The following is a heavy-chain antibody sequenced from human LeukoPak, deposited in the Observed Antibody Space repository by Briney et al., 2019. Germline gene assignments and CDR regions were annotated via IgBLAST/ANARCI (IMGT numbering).Heavy chain of an antibody. CDR3: ARLMGERSLFDY. CDR1: GFTFSSCW. Sequence: PGGSQRLPCAASGFTFSSCWMTWVRQAPGKGLEWVANIKQDGNEKYYVDSVKGRFSISRDNAKNSVYLQMNSLRAEDTAVYYCARLMGERSLFDYWGQGVLVTVSS. J-gene: IGHJ4*02. D-gene: IGHD1-26*01. V-gene: IGHV3-7*02. CDR2: IKQDGNEK.